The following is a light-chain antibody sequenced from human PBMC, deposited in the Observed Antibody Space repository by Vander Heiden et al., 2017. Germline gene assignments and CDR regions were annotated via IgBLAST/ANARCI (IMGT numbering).Light chain of an antibody. CDR2: EGS. J-gene: IGLJ3*02. V-gene: IGLV2-23*01. Sequence: QSALTQPASVSGSPGQSITISCTGTSSDVGSYNLVSWYQQHPGKAPKLTIYEGSKGPSGGSNRFSGSKAGNTASLTISGLQAEDEADYYCCSYAGSSTWVFGGGTKLTVL. CDR3: CSYAGSSTWV. CDR1: SSDVGSYNL.